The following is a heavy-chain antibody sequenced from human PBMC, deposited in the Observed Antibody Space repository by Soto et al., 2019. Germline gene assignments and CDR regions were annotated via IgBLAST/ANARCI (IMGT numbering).Heavy chain of an antibody. CDR3: TTPAGEMATIYHLAFDH. CDR1: GLTFGDAW. J-gene: IGHJ4*02. CDR2: IKSKFDGETT. Sequence: EVQLVESGGGLVEPAGSFRLSCAASGLTFGDAWMSWVRQAPGKGLEWVGRIKSKFDGETTDYAAPVRGRFSLSRDDSKDTVYLEMRNLQHEDTAVYYCTTPAGEMATIYHLAFDHWGQGSLVIVSS. D-gene: IGHD5-12*01. V-gene: IGHV3-15*01.